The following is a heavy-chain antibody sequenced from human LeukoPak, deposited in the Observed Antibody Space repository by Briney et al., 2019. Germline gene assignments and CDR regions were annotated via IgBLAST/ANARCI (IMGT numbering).Heavy chain of an antibody. CDR1: GFIFSDYA. J-gene: IGHJ6*03. CDR3: AKGERKYYYHYMDV. CDR2: IWSDGSNK. V-gene: IGHV3-33*06. Sequence: GGSLRLSCAASGFIFSDYAIHWVRQAPGKGLEWVAVIWSDGSNKYYADSVKGRFTISRDNSNNTVFLQVGSLRAEDTAVYYCAKGERKYYYHYMDVWGKGTSVTVSS.